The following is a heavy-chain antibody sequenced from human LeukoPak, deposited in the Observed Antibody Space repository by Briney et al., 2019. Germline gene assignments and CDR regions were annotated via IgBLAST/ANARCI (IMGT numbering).Heavy chain of an antibody. Sequence: GGSLRLSCAASGFTFSSYWMSLVRQAPGKGLEWVANIKQDGSEKYYVDSVKGRFTISGDNAKNSLYLQMNSLRAEDTAVYYCARALVVPAVEGAWFDPWGQGTLVTVSS. V-gene: IGHV3-7*01. J-gene: IGHJ5*02. D-gene: IGHD2-2*01. CDR3: ARALVVPAVEGAWFDP. CDR2: IKQDGSEK. CDR1: GFTFSSYW.